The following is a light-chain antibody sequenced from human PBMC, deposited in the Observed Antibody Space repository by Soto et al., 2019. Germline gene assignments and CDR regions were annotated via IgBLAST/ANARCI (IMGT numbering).Light chain of an antibody. CDR2: GAS. CDR3: QQYGSSPET. CDR1: QSVSSSY. V-gene: IGKV3-20*01. J-gene: IGKJ1*01. Sequence: EILLTQSAGTLSLSPGERATLSCRASQSVSSSYLAWYQQKPGQAPRLLIYGASSRATGIPDRFSGSGSGTDFTLTISRLEPEDFAVYYCQQYGSSPETFGQGTKV.